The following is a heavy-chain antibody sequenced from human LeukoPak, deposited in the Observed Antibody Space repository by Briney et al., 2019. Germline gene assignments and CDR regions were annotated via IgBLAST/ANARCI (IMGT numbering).Heavy chain of an antibody. CDR3: AKAEAVYYYDSSGYSFDY. D-gene: IGHD3-22*01. CDR1: GFTFSSYG. Sequence: GGSLRLSCAASGFTFSSYGMSWVRQAPGKGLEWVSAISGSGGSTYYADSVKGRFTISRDNSKNTLYLQMNSLRAEDTAVYYCAKAEAVYYYDSSGYSFDYWGQGTLVTVSS. V-gene: IGHV3-23*01. J-gene: IGHJ4*02. CDR2: ISGSGGST.